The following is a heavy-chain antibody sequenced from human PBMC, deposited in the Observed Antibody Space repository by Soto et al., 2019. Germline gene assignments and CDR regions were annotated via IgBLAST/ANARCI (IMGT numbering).Heavy chain of an antibody. D-gene: IGHD1-1*01. CDR2: INAGNGNT. V-gene: IGHV1-3*01. Sequence: ASANLSSKASRYTFTSYAMHSVRPAPGQRLEWMGWINAGNGNTKYSQKFQGRVTITRDTSASTAYMELSSLRSEDTAVYYCARGGTYYYMDVWGKGTTVTVSS. CDR3: ARGGTYYYMDV. J-gene: IGHJ6*03. CDR1: RYTFTSYA.